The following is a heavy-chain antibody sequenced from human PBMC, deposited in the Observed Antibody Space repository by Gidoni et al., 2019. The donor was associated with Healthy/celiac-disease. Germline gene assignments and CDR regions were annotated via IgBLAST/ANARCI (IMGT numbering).Heavy chain of an antibody. CDR3: ARLTLGQLWFVEDPPVQKFDY. V-gene: IGHV4-39*01. Sequence: QLQLQESGPGLVKPSETLSLTCTVYGGSISSSSYYWGWIRQPPGKGLEWIGSIYYSGSTYYNPSLKSRVTISVDTSKNQFSLKLSSVTAADTAVYYCARLTLGQLWFVEDPPVQKFDYWGQGTLVTVSS. CDR2: IYYSGST. J-gene: IGHJ4*02. D-gene: IGHD5-18*01. CDR1: GGSISSSSYY.